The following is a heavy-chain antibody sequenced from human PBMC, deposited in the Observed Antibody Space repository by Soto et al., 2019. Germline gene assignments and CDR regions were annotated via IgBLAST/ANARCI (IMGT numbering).Heavy chain of an antibody. CDR1: GFPFSIYG. J-gene: IGHJ5*02. Sequence: QVQLVESGGGVVQPGKSLRLSCAASGFPFSIYGMHWVRQAPGKGLEWVAVISDDGSKKFYAESVKGLFGGSRSNSKYSLFLQRNWLRGEDMALYYCARGGFFYQDGTINWFEPWGQGALVTVSS. D-gene: IGHD2-2*01. CDR3: ARGGFFYQDGTINWFEP. CDR2: ISDDGSKK. V-gene: IGHV3-30*03.